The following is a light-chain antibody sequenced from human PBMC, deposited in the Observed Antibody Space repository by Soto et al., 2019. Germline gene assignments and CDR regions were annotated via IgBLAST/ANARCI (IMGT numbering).Light chain of an antibody. CDR2: DVS. V-gene: IGLV2-14*01. J-gene: IGLJ2*01. CDR3: SSYASGITVV. Sequence: QSALTQPASVSGSPGQSITISCTGTSTDIGGYHYVYWFQQHPGNATKLMIYDVSTRPSGVSDRFSGSKSGNTASLTISGLQAEDEADYYCSSYASGITVVFGGGTKLTVL. CDR1: STDIGGYHY.